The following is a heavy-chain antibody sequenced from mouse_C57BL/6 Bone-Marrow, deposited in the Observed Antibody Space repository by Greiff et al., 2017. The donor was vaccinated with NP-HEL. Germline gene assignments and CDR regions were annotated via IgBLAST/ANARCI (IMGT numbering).Heavy chain of an antibody. V-gene: IGHV1-54*01. CDR1: GYAFTNYL. Sequence: VQLQQSGAELVRPGTSVKVSCKASGYAFTNYLIEWVKQRPGQGLEWIGVINPGSGGTNYNEKFKGKATLTADKSSSTAYMQLSSLTSEDSAVYVCARRTVVKDYAMDYWGQGTSVTVSS. D-gene: IGHD1-1*01. J-gene: IGHJ4*01. CDR3: ARRTVVKDYAMDY. CDR2: INPGSGGT.